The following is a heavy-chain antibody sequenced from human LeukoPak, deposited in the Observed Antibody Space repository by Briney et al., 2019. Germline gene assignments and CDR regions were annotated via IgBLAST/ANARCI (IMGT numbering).Heavy chain of an antibody. J-gene: IGHJ4*02. CDR2: ISGGGSST. V-gene: IGHV3-23*01. D-gene: IGHD6-13*01. Sequence: RTGGSLRLSCAASGFTVTSNYMTWVRQTPGKGLEWVSAISGGGSSTYFADSVKGRFTISRDNSRNTLYLQMNSLRAEDTAIYYCAKLRRGAAAGEFDYWGQGTLVTVSS. CDR1: GFTVTSNY. CDR3: AKLRRGAAAGEFDY.